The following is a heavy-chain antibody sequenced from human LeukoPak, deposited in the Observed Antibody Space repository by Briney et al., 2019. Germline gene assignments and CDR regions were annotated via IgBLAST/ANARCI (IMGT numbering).Heavy chain of an antibody. Sequence: GGSLRLSCAASGFTFSSYSMNWVRQAPGKGLEWVSYISSSSSTIYYADSVKGRFTISRDNAKNPLYLQMNSLRAEDTAVYYCARSSSGWYSFVVLWGQGTLVTVSS. CDR3: ARSSSGWYSFVVL. CDR2: ISSSSSTI. D-gene: IGHD6-19*01. V-gene: IGHV3-48*01. J-gene: IGHJ4*02. CDR1: GFTFSSYS.